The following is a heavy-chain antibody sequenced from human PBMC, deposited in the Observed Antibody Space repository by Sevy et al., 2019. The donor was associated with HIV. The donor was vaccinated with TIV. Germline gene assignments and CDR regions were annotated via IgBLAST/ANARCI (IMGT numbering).Heavy chain of an antibody. CDR2: IIPIFGTA. CDR3: ARAQRSMVQGVIFSS. D-gene: IGHD3-10*01. CDR1: GGTFSSYA. Sequence: ASVKVSCKASGGTFSSYAISWVRQAPGQGLEWMGGIIPIFGTANYAQKFQGRVTITADESTSTAYMELSSLRSEDTAVYCCARAQRSMVQGVIFSSWGQGTLVTVSS. V-gene: IGHV1-69*13. J-gene: IGHJ5*02.